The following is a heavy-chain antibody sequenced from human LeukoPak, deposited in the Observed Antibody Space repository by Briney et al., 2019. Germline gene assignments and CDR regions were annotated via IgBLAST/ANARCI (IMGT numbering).Heavy chain of an antibody. J-gene: IGHJ4*02. V-gene: IGHV4-59*01. CDR1: GGSISSYY. CDR3: ARAVEMASFWSFDY. Sequence: SETLSLTCTVSGGSISSYYWSWIRQPPGKGLEWIGYIYYSGSTNYNPSLKSRVTISVDTSKNQFSLKLSSVTAADTAVYYGARAVEMASFWSFDYWGQGTLVTDSS. CDR2: IYYSGST. D-gene: IGHD5-24*01.